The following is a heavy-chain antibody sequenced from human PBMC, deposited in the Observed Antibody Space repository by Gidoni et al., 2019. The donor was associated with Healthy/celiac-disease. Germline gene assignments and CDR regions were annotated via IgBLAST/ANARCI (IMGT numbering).Heavy chain of an antibody. Sequence: QVQLVQSGAEVKKPGASVKVSCKASGYTFTSYGISWVRKAPGTGLEWIGWISDYNGNTNYAQKLQGRVTMNTDTSTSTAYMELRSLRSDDTAVYYWARDGSWDNWNHGDFQHWGQGTLVTVSS. D-gene: IGHD1-20*01. V-gene: IGHV1-18*01. CDR2: ISDYNGNT. CDR3: ARDGSWDNWNHGDFQH. CDR1: GYTFTSYG. J-gene: IGHJ1*01.